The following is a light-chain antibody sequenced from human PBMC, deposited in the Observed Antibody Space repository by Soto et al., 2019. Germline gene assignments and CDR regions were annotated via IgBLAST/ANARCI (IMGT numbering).Light chain of an antibody. Sequence: EIVLTQSPGTLSLSPGERATLSCRASQSVSSSYLAWYQQKPGQAPRLLIYGASSRATGIPDRFSGSGSGTDFTLTISRLEPEGFAVYYCQQYGSSSVTFGQGTRLELK. CDR1: QSVSSSY. CDR3: QQYGSSSVT. V-gene: IGKV3-20*01. CDR2: GAS. J-gene: IGKJ5*01.